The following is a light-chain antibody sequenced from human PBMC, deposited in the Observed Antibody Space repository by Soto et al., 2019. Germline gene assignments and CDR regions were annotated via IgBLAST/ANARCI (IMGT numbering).Light chain of an antibody. V-gene: IGKV3-15*01. CDR3: QQGHNWPLT. J-gene: IGKJ2*01. Sequence: EIVMTQSPATLSLSPGERAALSCRASQSINSELAWYQQKPGQPPRLLIYGASTRATGVPARFTGSESGSEFILTISGLQSEDFAVYCCQQGHNWPLTFGQGTRLEI. CDR1: QSINSE. CDR2: GAS.